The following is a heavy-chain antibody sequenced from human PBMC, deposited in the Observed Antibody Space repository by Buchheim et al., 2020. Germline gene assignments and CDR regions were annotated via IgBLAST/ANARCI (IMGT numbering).Heavy chain of an antibody. V-gene: IGHV4-30-4*01. CDR3: ARDGTLELPDDYYYYYGMDV. CDR1: GGSISSGDYY. CDR2: IYYSGST. J-gene: IGHJ6*02. D-gene: IGHD1-7*01. Sequence: QVQLQESGPGLVKPSQTLSLTCTVSGGSISSGDYYWSWIRQPPGKGLEWIGYIYYSGSTYYNPSLKSRVTISVDTSKNQFSLKLSSVTAADTAVYYCARDGTLELPDDYYYYYGMDVWGQGTT.